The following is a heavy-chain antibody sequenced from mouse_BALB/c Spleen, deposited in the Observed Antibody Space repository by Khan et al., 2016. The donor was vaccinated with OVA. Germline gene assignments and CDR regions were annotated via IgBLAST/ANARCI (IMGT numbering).Heavy chain of an antibody. Sequence: EVQLQESGPGLVKPSQSLSLTCSVTGYSITSGYYWNWIRQFPGNKLEWMGYITSGGSFNYNPSLKNRTSITRDTSNNQFFLQLNSVTPEDTATYYCARAGRWFDYWGQGTLVTVSA. CDR2: ITSGGSF. D-gene: IGHD3-1*01. J-gene: IGHJ3*01. CDR3: ARAGRWFDY. CDR1: GYSITSGYY. V-gene: IGHV3-6*02.